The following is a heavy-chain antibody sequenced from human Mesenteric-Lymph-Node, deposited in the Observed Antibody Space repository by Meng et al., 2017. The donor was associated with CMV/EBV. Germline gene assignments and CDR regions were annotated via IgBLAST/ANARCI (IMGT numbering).Heavy chain of an antibody. J-gene: IGHJ3*02. V-gene: IGHV3-74*01. D-gene: IGHD2-2*01. CDR3: VREGAGFCSSTSCLGAFDI. Sequence: GESLKISCTASGFTFSSYWMSWVRQAPGKGLEWVSGINSDGSMTNYAGSMKGRLTISRDNAKNTLYLQMNSLRVEDTAVYFCVREGAGFCSSTSCLGAFDIWGQGTMVTVSS. CDR2: INSDGSMT. CDR1: GFTFSSYW.